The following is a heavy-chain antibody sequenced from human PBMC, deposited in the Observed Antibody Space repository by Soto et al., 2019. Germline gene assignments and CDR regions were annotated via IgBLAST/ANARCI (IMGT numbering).Heavy chain of an antibody. J-gene: IGHJ4*02. CDR2: ISKNGDTT. Sequence: GGSLRLSCAASGFTFSTNAMTWIRQAPGKGLEWVSSISKNGDTTYYADSVKGRFTVSRDNSKSTLFLQMNSLRAEDTAVYYCLRGMTSPDYWGQGTLVTVSS. CDR1: GFTFSTNA. CDR3: LRGMTSPDY. V-gene: IGHV3-23*01.